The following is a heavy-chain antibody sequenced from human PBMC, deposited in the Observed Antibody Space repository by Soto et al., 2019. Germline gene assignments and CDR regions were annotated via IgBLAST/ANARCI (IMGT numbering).Heavy chain of an antibody. CDR3: AMGEGDYYGSGTQVGAFDS. CDR1: GLTFSSSA. J-gene: IGHJ3*02. CDR2: ISYDGSNK. D-gene: IGHD3-10*01. Sequence: GGSLRLSCAASGLTFSSSAMHWVRQAPGKGLEWVAVISYDGSNKYYADSVKGRFTISRDNSKNTLYLQMNSLRAEDTAVYYCAMGEGDYYGSGTQVGAFDSWGQGKMVTVSS. V-gene: IGHV3-30-3*01.